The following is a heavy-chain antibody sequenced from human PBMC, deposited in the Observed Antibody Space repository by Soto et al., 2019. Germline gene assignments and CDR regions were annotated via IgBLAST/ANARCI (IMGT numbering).Heavy chain of an antibody. CDR2: IIPISETT. CDR3: ARSHGSSTSLEIYYYYYYGMDV. V-gene: IGHV1-69*01. J-gene: IGHJ6*02. Sequence: QVQLVQSGAEVKKPGSSVKDSCKASGGTFSSYAISWVRQAPGQGLEWMGGIIPISETTNYAQKFQGRVTITADESKSTAYMELSSLRSEDTAVYYCARSHGSSTSLEIYYYYYYGMDVWGQGTTVTVSS. D-gene: IGHD2-2*01. CDR1: GGTFSSYA.